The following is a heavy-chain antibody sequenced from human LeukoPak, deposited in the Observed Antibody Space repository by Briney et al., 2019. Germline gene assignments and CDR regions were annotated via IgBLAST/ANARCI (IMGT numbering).Heavy chain of an antibody. V-gene: IGHV3-9*01. CDR2: INWNSDSI. CDR1: GFTFDDYA. J-gene: IGHJ4*02. Sequence: GGSLRLSCAVSGFTFDDYAMHWVRQVPGKGLEWVSGINWNSDSIGYADSVKGRFTTSRDNAKNSLYLQMNSLRAEDTAVYYCAKDPTHYRVWDYYETIGLSYWGQGTLVTVSS. D-gene: IGHD3-22*01. CDR3: AKDPTHYRVWDYYETIGLSY.